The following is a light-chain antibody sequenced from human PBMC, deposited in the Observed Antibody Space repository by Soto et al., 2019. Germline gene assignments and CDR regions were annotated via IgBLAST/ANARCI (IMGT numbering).Light chain of an antibody. Sequence: EIVMTQSPATLSVSPGERATLSCRASQSVSSNLAWYQQNPGQAPRLLIYGASTRATDIPARFSGSASGTEFTLTISSLQSEDFAVYYCQQYNNWPHTFGQGTKLEIK. CDR1: QSVSSN. J-gene: IGKJ2*01. CDR2: GAS. V-gene: IGKV3-15*01. CDR3: QQYNNWPHT.